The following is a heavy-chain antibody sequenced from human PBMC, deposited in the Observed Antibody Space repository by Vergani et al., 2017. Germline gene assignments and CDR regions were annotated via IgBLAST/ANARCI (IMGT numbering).Heavy chain of an antibody. CDR3: ARGGSTTTVVTPGGNYYYYGMDV. D-gene: IGHD4-23*01. J-gene: IGHJ6*02. CDR1: GGSMSGYY. CDR2: MYHSGST. Sequence: QVRLQESGPGLVKPSETLSLTCSVSGGSMSGYYWSWIRQPPGKELEWIGYMYHSGSTNYNPSLETRVTISGDTSKNQFSLKLNSVTAADTAVYYCARGGSTTTVVTPGGNYYYYGMDVWGQGTTVTVSS. V-gene: IGHV4-59*01.